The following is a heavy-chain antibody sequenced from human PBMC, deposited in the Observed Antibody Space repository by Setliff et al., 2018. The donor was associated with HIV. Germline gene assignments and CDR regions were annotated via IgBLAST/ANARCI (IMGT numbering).Heavy chain of an antibody. D-gene: IGHD6-19*01. V-gene: IGHV4-59*08. CDR3: ARPRRVRSRAWYWFDI. CDR1: GASFTNYY. Sequence: SETLSLTCTVYGASFTNYYWSWIRQPPGQGPQWIGSIYQSGSIYYNPSLQSRVTISVDSSKNQFSLNLFSVTAADTAVYYCARPRRVRSRAWYWFDIWGQGTLVTVSS. CDR2: IYQSGSI. J-gene: IGHJ5*02.